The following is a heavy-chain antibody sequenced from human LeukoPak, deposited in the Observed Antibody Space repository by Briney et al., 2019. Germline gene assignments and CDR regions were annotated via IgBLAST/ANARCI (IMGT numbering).Heavy chain of an antibody. J-gene: IGHJ4*02. CDR1: GYTFTSYD. CDR2: MNPSSGNT. V-gene: IGHV1-8*01. D-gene: IGHD3-22*01. CDR3: ARRADYYDSSAYYL. Sequence: ASVKVSCKASGYTFTSYDINRVRQAAGQGLEWMGWMNPSSGNTGYSQKFQGRVTMTRSTSIGTAYMELSSLTSEDTAVYYCARRADYYDSSAYYLWGQGTLVTVSP.